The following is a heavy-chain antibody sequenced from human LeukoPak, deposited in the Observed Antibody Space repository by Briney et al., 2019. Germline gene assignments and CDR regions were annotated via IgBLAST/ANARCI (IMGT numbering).Heavy chain of an antibody. CDR2: IWYDGSNK. V-gene: IGHV3-33*01. Sequence: GRSLRLSCAASGFTFSSYGMHWVRHAPGKGLEWVAVIWYDGSNKYYAHSVKGRFTISRDNSKNTLYLQMNSLRAEDTAVYYCARISRTYGSGSYIDDAFDIWGQGTMVTVSS. D-gene: IGHD3-10*01. J-gene: IGHJ3*02. CDR3: ARISRTYGSGSYIDDAFDI. CDR1: GFTFSSYG.